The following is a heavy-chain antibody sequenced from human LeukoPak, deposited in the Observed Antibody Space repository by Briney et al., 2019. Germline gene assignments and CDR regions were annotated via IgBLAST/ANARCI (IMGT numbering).Heavy chain of an antibody. CDR1: GFTFSSYS. Sequence: GGSLRLSCAASGFTFSSYSMNWVRQAPGKGLEWVSYISSSSSTIYYADSVKGRFTISRDNAKNSLYLQMNSLRAEDTAVYYCARAGGYCSSTSCYTFDYWGQGTLVTVSS. D-gene: IGHD2-2*02. V-gene: IGHV3-48*01. CDR2: ISSSSSTI. CDR3: ARAGGYCSSTSCYTFDY. J-gene: IGHJ4*02.